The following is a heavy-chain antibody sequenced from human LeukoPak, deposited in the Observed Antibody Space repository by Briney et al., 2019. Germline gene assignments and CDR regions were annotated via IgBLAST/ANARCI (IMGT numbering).Heavy chain of an antibody. CDR2: IKQDGSEK. J-gene: IGHJ4*02. CDR3: AKAGRYNVYDYFDS. Sequence: GGSLRLSCAASGFTFSSYWMSWVRQAPGKGLEWVANIKQDGSEKYYVDSVKGRFTISRDNAKNSLYLQMNSLRAEDTAVYYCAKAGRYNVYDYFDSWGQGTLVTVSS. D-gene: IGHD5/OR15-5a*01. CDR1: GFTFSSYW. V-gene: IGHV3-7*03.